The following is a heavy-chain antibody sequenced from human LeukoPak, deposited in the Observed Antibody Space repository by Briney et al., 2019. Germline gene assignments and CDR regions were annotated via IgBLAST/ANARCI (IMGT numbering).Heavy chain of an antibody. V-gene: IGHV4-59*01. D-gene: IGHD5-24*01. CDR1: GFTFSSYA. CDR2: IYYSGST. Sequence: GSLRLSCAASGFTFSSYAMSWIRQPPGKGLEWIGYIYYSGSTNYNPSFKSRITISVDTSKNQFSLKLSSVTAADTAVYYCAKIEMATIIAFDIWGQGTMVTVSS. CDR3: AKIEMATIIAFDI. J-gene: IGHJ3*02.